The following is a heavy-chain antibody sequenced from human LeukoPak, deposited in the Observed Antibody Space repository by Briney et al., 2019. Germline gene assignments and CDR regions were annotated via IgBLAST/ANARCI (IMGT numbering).Heavy chain of an antibody. CDR1: GFTFSSYW. D-gene: IGHD1-26*01. V-gene: IGHV3-7*03. Sequence: GGSLRLSCAASGFTFSSYWMTWVRQAPGKGPEWVANIKPDGSGKYYADSVKGRFIISRDNAKNSLYLQMNSLRVEDTALYYCTKSQVGALAYFDYWGQGTLVTVSS. J-gene: IGHJ4*02. CDR3: TKSQVGALAYFDY. CDR2: IKPDGSGK.